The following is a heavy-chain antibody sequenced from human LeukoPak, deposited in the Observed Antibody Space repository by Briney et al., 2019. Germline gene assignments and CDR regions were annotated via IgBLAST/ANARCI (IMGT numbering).Heavy chain of an antibody. CDR2: ITGSSAST. V-gene: IGHV3-23*01. D-gene: IGHD2-15*01. CDR3: ARVRSGLHMDV. CDR1: GFTFSSYA. Sequence: GGSLRLSCAASGFTFSSYAMSWVRQAPGKGLEWVSSITGSSASTYYADSVKGRFTISRDNSKNTLYLQMNSLRAEDTALYYCARVRSGLHMDVWGQGTTVTVSS. J-gene: IGHJ6*02.